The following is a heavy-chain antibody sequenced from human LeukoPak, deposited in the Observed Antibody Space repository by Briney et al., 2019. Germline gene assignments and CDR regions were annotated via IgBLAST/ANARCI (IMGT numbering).Heavy chain of an antibody. CDR1: GGTFSSYA. J-gene: IGHJ4*02. CDR3: ARSSTFLPLYRFDY. Sequence: GASVKLSCTASGGTFSSYAISWVRQAPGQGREWMGGIIPIFGTASYAQKFQGRVTITADESTSTAYMELSSLRSEDTAVYYCARSSTFLPLYRFDYWGQGTLVTVSS. D-gene: IGHD2-2*01. CDR2: IIPIFGTA. V-gene: IGHV1-69*13.